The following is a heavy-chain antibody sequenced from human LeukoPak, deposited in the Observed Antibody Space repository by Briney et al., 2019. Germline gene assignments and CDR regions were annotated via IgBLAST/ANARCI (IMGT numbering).Heavy chain of an antibody. CDR1: GGSISSGDYY. V-gene: IGHV4-30-4*08. Sequence: PSETLSLTCTVSGGSISSGDYYWSWIRQPPGKGLEWIGYIYYSGSTYYNPSLKSRVTISVDTSKNQVSLKLSSVTAADTAVYYCARYGSGAKYYYYYYGMDVWGQGTTVTVSS. CDR2: IYYSGST. CDR3: ARYGSGAKYYYYYYGMDV. J-gene: IGHJ6*02. D-gene: IGHD3-10*01.